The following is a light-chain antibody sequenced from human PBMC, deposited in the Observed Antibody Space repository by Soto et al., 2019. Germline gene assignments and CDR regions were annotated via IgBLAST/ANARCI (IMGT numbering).Light chain of an antibody. J-gene: IGLJ3*02. Sequence: QSALTQPASVSGSPGQSITISRTGTSSDVGGYSYVSWYQQHPGKAPKLMISEVSNRPSGVPDRFSGSKSGNTASLSISGLQAEDEADYYCCSYAGTYTWVFGGGTKLTVL. CDR3: CSYAGTYTWV. CDR1: SSDVGGYSY. V-gene: IGLV2-11*01. CDR2: EVS.